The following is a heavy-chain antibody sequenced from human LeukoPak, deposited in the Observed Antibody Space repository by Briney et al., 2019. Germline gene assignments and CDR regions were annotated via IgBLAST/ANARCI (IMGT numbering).Heavy chain of an antibody. CDR2: ISSSSSYI. Sequence: GGSLRPSCAASGFTFSSYSMNWVRQAPGKGLEWVSSISSSSSYIYYADSVKGRFTISRDNAKNSLYLQMNSLRAEDTAVYYCARDREDYYYYYMDVWGKGTTVTVSS. J-gene: IGHJ6*03. V-gene: IGHV3-21*01. CDR3: ARDREDYYYYYMDV. CDR1: GFTFSSYS.